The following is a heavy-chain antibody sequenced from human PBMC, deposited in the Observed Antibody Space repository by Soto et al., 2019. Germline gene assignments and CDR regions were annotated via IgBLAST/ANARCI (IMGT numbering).Heavy chain of an antibody. D-gene: IGHD2-2*01. J-gene: IGHJ4*02. Sequence: SVKVSCKASEGTFSSYAISWVRQAPGQGLEWMGGIIPIFGTANYAQKFQGRVTITADESTSTAYMELSSLRSEDTAVYYCARLGYCISTSCLDYWGQGTLVTVSS. CDR1: EGTFSSYA. CDR3: ARLGYCISTSCLDY. CDR2: IIPIFGTA. V-gene: IGHV1-69*13.